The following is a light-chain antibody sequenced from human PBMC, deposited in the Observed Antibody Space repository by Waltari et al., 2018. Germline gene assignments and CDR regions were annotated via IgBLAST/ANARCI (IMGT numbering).Light chain of an antibody. Sequence: EIVLTQSPGTLSTSPGGTVTLSCRASHDVHRDVAWYQQQSGQAPSLLIYVSSSRATDVPARFSGSGSGTEFTLTSTRLQSDDFAIFCCQQYHQWPYTFGQGTKLEIK. J-gene: IGKJ2*01. CDR3: QQYHQWPYT. CDR2: VSS. V-gene: IGKV3-15*01. CDR1: HDVHRD.